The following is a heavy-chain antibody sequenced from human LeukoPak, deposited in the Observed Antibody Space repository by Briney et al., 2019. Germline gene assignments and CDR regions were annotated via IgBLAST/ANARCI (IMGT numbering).Heavy chain of an antibody. D-gene: IGHD3-3*01. V-gene: IGHV3-21*01. CDR3: ARDSDDFWSGSNWFDP. CDR1: GFTFSSYS. J-gene: IGHJ5*02. CDR2: ISSSSSYI. Sequence: GGSLRLSCAASGFTFSSYSTNWVRQAPGKGLEWVSSISSSSSYIYYADSVKGRFTISRDNAKNSLYLQMNSLRAEDTAVYYCARDSDDFWSGSNWFDPWGQGTLVTVSS.